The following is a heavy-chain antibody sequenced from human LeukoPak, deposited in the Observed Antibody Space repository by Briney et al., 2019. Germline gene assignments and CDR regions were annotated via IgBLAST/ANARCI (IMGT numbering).Heavy chain of an antibody. CDR3: ARWMAAGHYY. Sequence: ASVKVSCKASGYIFSTFGISWVRQAPGQGLEWMGWVSTYTTKSKFAQKFQDRITMTTDTSTNTAYMELRTLTSDDTAVYYCARWMAAGHYYWGQGTLVTVSS. J-gene: IGHJ4*02. CDR1: GYIFSTFG. CDR2: VSTYTTKS. V-gene: IGHV1-18*01. D-gene: IGHD6-13*01.